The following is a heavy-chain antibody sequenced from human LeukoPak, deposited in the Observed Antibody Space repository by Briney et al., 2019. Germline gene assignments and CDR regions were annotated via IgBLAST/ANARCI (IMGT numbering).Heavy chain of an antibody. CDR1: GGSISSYY. CDR2: IYYSGST. Sequence: SETLSLTCTVSGGSISSYYWSWIRQPPGKGLEWIGYIYYSGSTNYNPSLKSRVTISVDTSKNQFSLKLSSVTAADTAVYYCAAHCSSTSCYSNYYYYYMDVWGKGTTVTVSS. V-gene: IGHV4-59*01. D-gene: IGHD2-2*01. CDR3: AAHCSSTSCYSNYYYYYMDV. J-gene: IGHJ6*03.